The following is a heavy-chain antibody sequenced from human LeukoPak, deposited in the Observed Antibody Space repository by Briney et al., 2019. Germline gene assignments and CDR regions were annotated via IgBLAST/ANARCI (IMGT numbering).Heavy chain of an antibody. CDR1: GYTFTGYY. Sequence: GASVKVSCKASGYTFTGYYMHWVRQAPGQGLEWMGWINPNSGGTNYAQRFQGRVTMTRDTSSSTAYMELSRLRSDDTGMFYCASTTGLDDWGQGTLVTVSS. J-gene: IGHJ4*02. CDR2: INPNSGGT. D-gene: IGHD1-1*01. CDR3: ASTTGLDD. V-gene: IGHV1-2*02.